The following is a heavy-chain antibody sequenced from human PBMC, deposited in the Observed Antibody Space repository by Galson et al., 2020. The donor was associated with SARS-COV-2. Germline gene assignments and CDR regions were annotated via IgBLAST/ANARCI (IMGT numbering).Heavy chain of an antibody. J-gene: IGHJ3*02. CDR3: AICIRPRGAFDI. CDR1: GFTFSSYS. Sequence: GGSLRLSCAASGFTFSSYSMNWVRQAPGKGLEWVSSISSSSSYIYYADSVKGRFTISRDNAKNSLYLQMNSLRAEDTAVYYCAICIRPRGAFDIWGQGTMVTVSS. D-gene: IGHD3-10*01. V-gene: IGHV3-21*01. CDR2: ISSSSSYI.